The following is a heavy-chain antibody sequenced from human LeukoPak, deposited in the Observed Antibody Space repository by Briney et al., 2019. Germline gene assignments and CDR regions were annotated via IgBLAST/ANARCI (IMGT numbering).Heavy chain of an antibody. CDR1: GASITGYY. Sequence: SETLSLTCSVSGASITGYYWSWIRQPAGKGLEWIGRIYTSGSTNYNPSLKSRVTMSVDTSKNQFSLKLSSVTAADTAVYYCARMSTVVTRGVFDYWGQGTLVTVSS. CDR2: IYTSGST. V-gene: IGHV4-4*07. D-gene: IGHD4-23*01. J-gene: IGHJ4*02. CDR3: ARMSTVVTRGVFDY.